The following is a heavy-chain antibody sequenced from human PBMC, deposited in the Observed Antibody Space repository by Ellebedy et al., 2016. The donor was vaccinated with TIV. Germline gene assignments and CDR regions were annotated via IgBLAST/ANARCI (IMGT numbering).Heavy chain of an antibody. J-gene: IGHJ3*02. Sequence: ESLKISCAASGFTFSSHWMRWVRQAPGKGLEWVANIKQDGSEKYYVDSVKGRFTISRDNAKNSLYLQMNSLRAEDTAVYYWARGEPWGAFDIWGKGTMVTVSS. CDR2: IKQDGSEK. V-gene: IGHV3-7*01. CDR1: GFTFSSHW. CDR3: ARGEPWGAFDI. D-gene: IGHD1-14*01.